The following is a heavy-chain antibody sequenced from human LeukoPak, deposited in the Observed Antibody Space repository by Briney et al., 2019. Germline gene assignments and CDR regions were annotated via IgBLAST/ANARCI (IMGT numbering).Heavy chain of an antibody. V-gene: IGHV3-13*01. Sequence: GGSLRLSCSASGFTFSSYDMHWVRQATGKGLEWVSAIGTAGDTYYPGSVKGRFTTSRENAKNSLYLQMNSLRAEDTAVYYCARDLSAGYSSNWYDYWGQGTLVTVSS. CDR2: IGTAGDT. D-gene: IGHD6-13*01. J-gene: IGHJ5*01. CDR1: GFTFSSYD. CDR3: ARDLSAGYSSNWYDY.